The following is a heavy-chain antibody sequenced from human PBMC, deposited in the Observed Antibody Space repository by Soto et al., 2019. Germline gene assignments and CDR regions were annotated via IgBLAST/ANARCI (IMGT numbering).Heavy chain of an antibody. Sequence: GGSLRLSCAASGFSFSDYTMNWVRQAPGKGLEWVSSISKGSDYIFYADKVKGRFTISRDNARNSLHLQITSLRVEDTAVYYCAKDSGCVNNACAYDPWGQGTLVTVSS. CDR1: GFSFSDYT. J-gene: IGHJ5*02. D-gene: IGHD1-20*01. CDR2: ISKGSDYI. V-gene: IGHV3-21*01. CDR3: AKDSGCVNNACAYDP.